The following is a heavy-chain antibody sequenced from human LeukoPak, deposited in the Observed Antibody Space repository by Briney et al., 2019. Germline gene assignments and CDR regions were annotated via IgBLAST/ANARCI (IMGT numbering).Heavy chain of an antibody. CDR3: VRGYSFGPYGMDV. D-gene: IGHD2-15*01. CDR2: ISYDGSNK. V-gene: IGHV3-30-3*01. CDR1: GFTFSSYA. Sequence: GGSLRLSCAASGFTFSSYAMHWVRQAPGTGLEGVAVISYDGSNKYYADSVKGRFTTSRVNSKNTLYLQMNSLRAEDTAVYFCVRGYSFGPYGMDVWGQGTAVTVSS. J-gene: IGHJ6*02.